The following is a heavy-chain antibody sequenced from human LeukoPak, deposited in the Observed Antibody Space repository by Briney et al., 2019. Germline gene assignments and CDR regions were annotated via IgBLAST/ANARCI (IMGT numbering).Heavy chain of an antibody. CDR3: ARGKVGYSYGPPYFDY. J-gene: IGHJ4*02. CDR1: GFTVSSNY. D-gene: IGHD5-18*01. Sequence: PGGSLRLSCAASGFTVSSNYMSWVRQAPGKGLEWVSVIYSGGSTYYADSVKGRFTISRDNSKNTLYLQMNSLRAEDTAVYYCARGKVGYSYGPPYFDYWGQGTLVTVSS. CDR2: IYSGGST. V-gene: IGHV3-66*01.